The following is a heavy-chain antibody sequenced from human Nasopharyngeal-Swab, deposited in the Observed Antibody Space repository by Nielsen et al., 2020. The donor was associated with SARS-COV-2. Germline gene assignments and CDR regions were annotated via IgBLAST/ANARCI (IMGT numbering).Heavy chain of an antibody. D-gene: IGHD3-3*01. CDR1: GYSFTSYW. CDR3: AARPTFYYTKNFDY. Sequence: GESLKISCKGSGYSFTSYWISWVRQMPGKGLEWMGRINPSDSYTNYSPSFQGHVTISTDKSISTAYLQWSSLKASDTAMYYCAARPTFYYTKNFDYWGQGTLVTVSS. V-gene: IGHV5-10-1*01. CDR2: INPSDSYT. J-gene: IGHJ4*02.